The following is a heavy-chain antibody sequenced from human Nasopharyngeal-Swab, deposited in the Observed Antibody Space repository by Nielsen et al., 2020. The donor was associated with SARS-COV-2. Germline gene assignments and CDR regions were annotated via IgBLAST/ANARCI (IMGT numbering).Heavy chain of an antibody. V-gene: IGHV4-34*01. CDR3: ARGLSGIVPAPILGLGPYYSYYYMDV. CDR1: GGSFSAYS. J-gene: IGHJ6*03. D-gene: IGHD2-2*01. CDR2: INQSGIT. Sequence: GSLRLSCAVYGGSFSAYSWAWIRQPPGKGLEWIAEINQSGITHYSPSPKSRVTVSVDTSKNQFSLKLSSVTAADTAVYYCARGLSGIVPAPILGLGPYYSYYYMDVWGKGTTVTVSS.